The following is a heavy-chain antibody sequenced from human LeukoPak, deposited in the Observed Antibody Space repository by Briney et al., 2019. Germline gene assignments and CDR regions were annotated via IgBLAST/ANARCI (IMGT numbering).Heavy chain of an antibody. CDR2: ISWNSGSI. Sequence: GGSLRLSCAASGFTFDDYGMSWVRQAPGKGLEWVSGISWNSGSIGYADSVKGRFTISRDNAKNSLYLQMNSLRAEDMALYYCAKGLYSSSWSPFDIWGQGTMVTVSS. J-gene: IGHJ3*02. V-gene: IGHV3-9*03. CDR3: AKGLYSSSWSPFDI. D-gene: IGHD6-13*01. CDR1: GFTFDDYG.